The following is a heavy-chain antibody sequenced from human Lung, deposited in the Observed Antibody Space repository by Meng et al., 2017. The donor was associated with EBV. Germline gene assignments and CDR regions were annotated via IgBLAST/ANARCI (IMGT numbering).Heavy chain of an antibody. Sequence: QAQLVLSGGEVKKPVASSMVSCKASGYTFTNYGITWVRQAPGQGLEWMGRITPSSGGTTYAQKFQGRVTMTRDTSISTAYMELSGLRSDDAAIYYCVRANLGSADYWGQGTLVTVSS. D-gene: IGHD7-27*01. CDR2: ITPSSGGT. J-gene: IGHJ4*02. CDR3: VRANLGSADY. V-gene: IGHV1-2*06. CDR1: GYTFTNYG.